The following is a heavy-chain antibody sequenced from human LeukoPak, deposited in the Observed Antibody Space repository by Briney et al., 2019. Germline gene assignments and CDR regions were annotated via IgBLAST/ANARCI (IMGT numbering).Heavy chain of an antibody. CDR3: ARAFLYYYGSGSYSDY. CDR1: GFTLSSYW. CDR2: INSDGSST. J-gene: IGHJ4*02. V-gene: IGHV3-74*01. D-gene: IGHD3-10*01. Sequence: PGGSLRLSCAASGFTLSSYWMHWVRQAPGKGLVWVSRINSDGSSTSYADSVKGRFTISRDNAKNTLYLQMNSLRAEDTAVYYCARAFLYYYGSGSYSDYWGQGTLVTVSS.